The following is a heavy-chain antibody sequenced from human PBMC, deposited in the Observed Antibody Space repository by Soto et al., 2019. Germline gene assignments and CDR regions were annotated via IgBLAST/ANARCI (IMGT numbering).Heavy chain of an antibody. CDR2: INHSGST. V-gene: IGHV4-34*01. J-gene: IGHJ6*02. CDR1: GGSFSGYY. D-gene: IGHD3-3*01. CDR3: ARAAPYYDFWSGYRSGGMDV. Sequence: SETLSLTCAVYGGSFSGYYWSWIRQPPGKGLEWIGEINHSGSTNYNPSLKSRVTISVDTSKNQFSLKLSSVTAADTAVYYCARAAPYYDFWSGYRSGGMDVWGQGTTVTVSS.